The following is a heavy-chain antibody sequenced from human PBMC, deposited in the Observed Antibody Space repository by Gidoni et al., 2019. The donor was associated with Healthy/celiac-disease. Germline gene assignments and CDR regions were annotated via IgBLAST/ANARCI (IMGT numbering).Heavy chain of an antibody. J-gene: IGHJ4*02. CDR2: IYYSGST. Sequence: QLQLQESGPGLVKPSETLSLTCTVPGGSISSSSYYWGWIRQPPGKGLEWIGSIYYSGSTYYNPSLKSRVTISVDTSKNQFSLKLSSVTAADTAVYYCARHGGVKRWLQGQLFYYWGQGTLVTVSS. V-gene: IGHV4-39*01. CDR3: ARHGGVKRWLQGQLFYY. D-gene: IGHD3-10*01. CDR1: GGSISSSSYY.